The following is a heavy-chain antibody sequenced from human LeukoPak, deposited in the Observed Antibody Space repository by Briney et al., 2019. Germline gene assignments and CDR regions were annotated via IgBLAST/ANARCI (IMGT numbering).Heavy chain of an antibody. CDR1: GGTFISYA. J-gene: IGHJ4*02. CDR3: AREFSPYDSSGYYYAFDY. Sequence: ASVKVSCKASGGTFISYAISWVRQAPGQGLEWMGGIIPIFGTANYAQKFQGRVAITADESTSTAYMELSSLRSEDTAVYYCAREFSPYDSSGYYYAFDYWGQGTLVTVSS. V-gene: IGHV1-69*13. CDR2: IIPIFGTA. D-gene: IGHD3-22*01.